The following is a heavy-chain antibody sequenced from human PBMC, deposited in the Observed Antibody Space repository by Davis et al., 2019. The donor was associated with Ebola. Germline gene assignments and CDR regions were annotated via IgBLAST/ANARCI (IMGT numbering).Heavy chain of an antibody. CDR2: INSDGSST. V-gene: IGHV3-74*01. Sequence: GESLKISCAASGFTFSSYWMHWVRQAPGKGLVWVSRINSDGSSTSYADSVKGRFTISRDNAKNSLYLQMNSLRDEDTAVYYCARDPVGIAVAGLDYWGQGTLVTVSS. CDR3: ARDPVGIAVAGLDY. D-gene: IGHD6-19*01. J-gene: IGHJ4*02. CDR1: GFTFSSYW.